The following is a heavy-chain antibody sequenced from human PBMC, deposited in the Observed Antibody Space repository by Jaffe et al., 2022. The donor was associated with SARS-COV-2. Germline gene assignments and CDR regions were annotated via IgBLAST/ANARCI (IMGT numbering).Heavy chain of an antibody. CDR2: IWYDGSNK. Sequence: QVQLVESGGGVVQPGRSLRLSCAASGFTFSSYGMHWVRQAPGKGLEWVAVIWYDGSNKYYADSVKGRFTISRDNSKNTLYLQMNSLRAEDTAVYYCARDLIAVAGGDYWGQGTLVTVSS. CDR1: GFTFSSYG. J-gene: IGHJ4*02. D-gene: IGHD6-19*01. V-gene: IGHV3-33*01. CDR3: ARDLIAVAGGDY.